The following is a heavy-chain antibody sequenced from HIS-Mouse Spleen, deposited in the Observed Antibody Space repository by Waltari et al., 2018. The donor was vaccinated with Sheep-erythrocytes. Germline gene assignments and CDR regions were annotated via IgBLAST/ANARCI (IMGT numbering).Heavy chain of an antibody. V-gene: IGHV3-21*01. CDR3: ARVAAVTTYYFDY. D-gene: IGHD4-17*01. CDR1: GFPFSSYS. J-gene: IGHJ4*02. Sequence: EVQLVESGGGLVKPGGSLRLSCAASGFPFSSYSMNWVRQAPGKGVGGFSYISSSSSYRYYADSVKGRFTISRDNAKNSLYLQMNSLRAEDTAVYYCARVAAVTTYYFDYWGQGTLVTVSS. CDR2: ISSSSSYR.